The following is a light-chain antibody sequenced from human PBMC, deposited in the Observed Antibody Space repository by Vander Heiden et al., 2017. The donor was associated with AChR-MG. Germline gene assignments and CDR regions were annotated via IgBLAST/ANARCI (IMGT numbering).Light chain of an antibody. V-gene: IGLV2-14*01. CDR1: SSDVGGYYY. CDR2: DVS. J-gene: IGLJ1*01. CDR3: CSYTDISSLYV. Sequence: SDLPQPASVSRSPWPSLTISCTVPSSDVGGYYYVSWYQQYPGKAPKVMIYDVSVRHSGVSYRFSGSKSGNTASLTIAWLQAEDEADYYCCSYTDISSLYVFGTGTKGTVL.